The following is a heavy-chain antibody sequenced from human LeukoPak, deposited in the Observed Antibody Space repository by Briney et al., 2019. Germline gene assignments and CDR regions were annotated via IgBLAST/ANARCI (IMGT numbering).Heavy chain of an antibody. CDR3: AKIDAY. CDR1: GSTFSRNW. V-gene: IGHV3-74*01. CDR2: INSDGSIT. Sequence: QSGGSLRLSCAASGSTFSRNWMHWVRQAPGKGLVWVSRINSDGSITNYADSVKGRFTISRDNAKNTLYLQMSSLRAEDTAVYYCAKIDAYWGQGTLVPVSS. J-gene: IGHJ4*02.